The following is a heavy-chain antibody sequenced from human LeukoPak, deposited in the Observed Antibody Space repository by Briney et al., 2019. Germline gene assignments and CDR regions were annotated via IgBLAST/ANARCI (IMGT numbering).Heavy chain of an antibody. J-gene: IGHJ3*02. V-gene: IGHV3-30*02. Sequence: PGGSLRLSCAASRFTFSSYGMHWVRQAPGKGLEWVAYIQYDGSNEQYADSVKGRFSISRDSSKNILYLQMNSLRAEDTAVYYCARAVAGETLLRERDFDIWGQGTMVTVSS. CDR3: ARAVAGETLLRERDFDI. D-gene: IGHD6-19*01. CDR1: RFTFSSYG. CDR2: IQYDGSNE.